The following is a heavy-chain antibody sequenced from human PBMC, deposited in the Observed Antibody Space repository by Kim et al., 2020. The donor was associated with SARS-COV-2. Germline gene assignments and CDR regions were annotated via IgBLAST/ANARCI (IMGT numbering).Heavy chain of an antibody. Sequence: YYADAVKGRFTISRDNSQNTLFLEMHSLRVDDTAVYYCAKGGVEVWQKPDYWGQGTLVSVSS. D-gene: IGHD6-6*01. V-gene: IGHV3-23*01. CDR3: AKGGVEVWQKPDY. J-gene: IGHJ4*02.